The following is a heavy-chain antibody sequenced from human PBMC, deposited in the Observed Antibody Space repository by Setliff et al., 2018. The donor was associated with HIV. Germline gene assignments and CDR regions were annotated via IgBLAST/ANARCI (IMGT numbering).Heavy chain of an antibody. CDR3: AKDGHDQDHYYHMDV. Sequence: GGSMRLSCVASGFTLSTYSMNWVSQAPGKGLEWVSSITTDSSYIFDADSVEGRFTISRDNNKNTLYLQMNSLRAEDTAVYYCAKDGHDQDHYYHMDVWGKGTTVTVSS. CDR1: GFTLSTYS. V-gene: IGHV3-21*04. CDR2: ITTDSSYI. D-gene: IGHD1-1*01. J-gene: IGHJ6*03.